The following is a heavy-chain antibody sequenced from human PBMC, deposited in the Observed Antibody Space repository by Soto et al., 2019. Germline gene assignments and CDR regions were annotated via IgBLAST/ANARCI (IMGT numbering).Heavy chain of an antibody. CDR3: ASTEQWLGPFDP. CDR2: ISYDGSNK. CDR1: GFTFSSYA. J-gene: IGHJ5*02. V-gene: IGHV3-30-3*01. Sequence: QVQLLESGGGVVQPGRSLRLSCAASGFTFSSYAMPWVRQAPGKGLEWVAVISYDGSNKYYADSVNGRFTISRDNSKNTLYVQMNSLRAEDTAVYYCASTEQWLGPFDPWGQGTLVTVSS. D-gene: IGHD6-19*01.